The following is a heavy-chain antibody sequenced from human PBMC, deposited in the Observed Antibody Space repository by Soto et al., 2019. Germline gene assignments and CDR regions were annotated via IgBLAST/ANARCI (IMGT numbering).Heavy chain of an antibody. J-gene: IGHJ4*02. CDR2: IYYSGST. CDR1: GCSISSYY. CDR3: ARLGTSLVDY. V-gene: IGHV4-59*08. Sequence: SETLSLTCTVSGCSISSYYWSWIRQPPGKGLEWIGYIYYSGSTNYNPSLKSRVTISVDTSKNQFSLKLSSVTAADTAVYYCARLGTSLVDYWGQGTLVTVSS. D-gene: IGHD1-1*01.